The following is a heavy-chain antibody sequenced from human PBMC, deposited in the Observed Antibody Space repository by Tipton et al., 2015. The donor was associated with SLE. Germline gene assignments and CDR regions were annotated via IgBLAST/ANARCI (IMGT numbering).Heavy chain of an antibody. D-gene: IGHD1-26*01. CDR2: IYISGSVYTSGRT. J-gene: IGHJ5*02. V-gene: IGHV4-61*02. CDR1: GGSIRSGDYY. CDR3: ARGRWGSYGIWFDP. Sequence: TLSLTCTVSGGSIRSGDYYWTWIRQPAGKGLEWIGHIYISGSVYTSGRTKYNPSLKSRATISVDMSNNHFSLNLNSVTAADTAVYFWARGRWGSYGIWFDPWGQGTLVTVSS.